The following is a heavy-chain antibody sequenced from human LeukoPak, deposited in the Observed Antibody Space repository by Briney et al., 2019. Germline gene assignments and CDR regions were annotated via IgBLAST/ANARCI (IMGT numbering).Heavy chain of an antibody. V-gene: IGHV4-38-2*01. CDR1: GYSISNDYY. Sequence: SETLSLTYAVSGYSISNDYYWGWVRQPPGKGLEWIGNIYHSGSTYKNSSLKSRLTMSLDTSKNQFSLKLISVTAADTAMYYCARLSGAPVRHPIYHFDYWGQGTLVTVSS. CDR3: ARLSGAPVRHPIYHFDY. J-gene: IGHJ4*02. CDR2: IYHSGST. D-gene: IGHD2-2*02.